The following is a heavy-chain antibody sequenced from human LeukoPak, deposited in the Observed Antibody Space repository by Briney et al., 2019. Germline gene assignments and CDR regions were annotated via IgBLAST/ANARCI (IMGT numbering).Heavy chain of an antibody. J-gene: IGHJ4*02. CDR1: GFTFSSYS. CDR3: AKKPEYDSSGYYPSDH. Sequence: GGSLRLSCAASGFTFSSYSMSWVRQAPGKGLEWVSAISGSGGSTYYADSVKGRFTISRDNFKNTVYLQMNSLRAEDTAVYYCAKKPEYDSSGYYPSDHWGQGTLVTVSS. V-gene: IGHV3-23*01. D-gene: IGHD3-22*01. CDR2: ISGSGGST.